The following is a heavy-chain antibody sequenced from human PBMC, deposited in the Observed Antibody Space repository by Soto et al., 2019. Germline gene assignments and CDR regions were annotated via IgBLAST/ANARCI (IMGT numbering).Heavy chain of an antibody. V-gene: IGHV4-39*01. CDR3: APLSVSLSGPYGIHV. CDR1: GYSVTSSDYY. CDR2: MFYSGLT. D-gene: IGHD2-15*01. J-gene: IGHJ6*02. Sequence: PSETLSLTCRVSGYSVTSSDYYLACIRQPPGNGLELIGSMFYSGLTYYNPSLKSRVTLSVDTSKNQFSVRLNSVTAADTAVYYCAPLSVSLSGPYGIHVWGQGTTVTVSS.